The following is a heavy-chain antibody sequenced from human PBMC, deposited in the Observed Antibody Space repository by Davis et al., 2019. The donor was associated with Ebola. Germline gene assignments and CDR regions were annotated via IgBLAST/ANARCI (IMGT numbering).Heavy chain of an antibody. J-gene: IGHJ5*02. CDR3: ARESGYCSSTSCYRSWFDP. Sequence: PGGSLRLSCAASGFTFSSYSMNWVRQAPGKGLEWVAVISYDGSNKYYADSVKGRFTISRDNSKNTLYLQMNSLRAEDTAVYYCARESGYCSSTSCYRSWFDPWGQGTLVTVSS. D-gene: IGHD2-2*01. CDR2: ISYDGSNK. CDR1: GFTFSSYS. V-gene: IGHV3-30*03.